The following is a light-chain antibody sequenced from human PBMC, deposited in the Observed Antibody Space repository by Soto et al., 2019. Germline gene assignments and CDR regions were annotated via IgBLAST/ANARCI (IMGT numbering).Light chain of an antibody. CDR3: QSYDSSLSGSNWV. Sequence: QSVLTQPPSVSGAPGQSVTISCTGSSSNIGAGYDVHWYQQLPGTAPKLLIYANTNRPSGVPDRFSGSKSGTSASLAITGLQAEDEADYYCQSYDSSLSGSNWVFGGGTKLTFL. V-gene: IGLV1-40*01. CDR2: ANT. CDR1: SSNIGAGYD. J-gene: IGLJ3*02.